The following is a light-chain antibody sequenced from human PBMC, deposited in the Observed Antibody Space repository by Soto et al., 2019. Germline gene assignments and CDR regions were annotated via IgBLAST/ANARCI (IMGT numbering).Light chain of an antibody. CDR2: SAS. CDR3: QQSNSFPLT. Sequence: DIQMTQSPSSVSASVGARVTITCRASQDITKWLAWYQQKPAKAPKVVIYSASFLQTGVPSTLSGSGSGTDFTLTISSLQPEDFATYYCQQSNSFPLTFGGGTQVELK. CDR1: QDITKW. J-gene: IGKJ4*01. V-gene: IGKV1-12*01.